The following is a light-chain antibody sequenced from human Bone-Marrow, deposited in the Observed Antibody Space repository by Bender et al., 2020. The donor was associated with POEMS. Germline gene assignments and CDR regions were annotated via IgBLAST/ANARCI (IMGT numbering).Light chain of an antibody. J-gene: IGLJ2*01. Sequence: QSALTQPPSVSGSPGQSVTISCTGTSNDVGTYNRVSWYQQPPGTAPKLVIYEVTNRPSGVPDRFSGSKSGNTASLTISGLQAEDEADYYCSSYTPSSPIFGGGTKLTVL. CDR1: SNDVGTYNR. V-gene: IGLV2-18*02. CDR3: SSYTPSSPI. CDR2: EVT.